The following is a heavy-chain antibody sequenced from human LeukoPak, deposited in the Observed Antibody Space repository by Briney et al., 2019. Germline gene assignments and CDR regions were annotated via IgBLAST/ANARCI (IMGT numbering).Heavy chain of an antibody. CDR3: AKYDDHGDYLDAFDI. J-gene: IGHJ3*02. CDR1: GFTFSSYA. V-gene: IGHV3-23*01. CDR2: ISGSGGNT. D-gene: IGHD4-17*01. Sequence: PGGSLRLSCAASGFTFSSYAMSWVRQAPGKGLEWVSAISGSGGNTYYADSVKGRFTISRDNSKNTLYLQMNSLRAEDTAVYYCAKYDDHGDYLDAFDIWGQGTMVTVSS.